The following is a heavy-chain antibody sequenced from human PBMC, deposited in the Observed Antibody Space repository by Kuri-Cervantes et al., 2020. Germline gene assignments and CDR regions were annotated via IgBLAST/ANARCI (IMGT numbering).Heavy chain of an antibody. CDR3: AKVGSGYYFDY. J-gene: IGHJ4*02. D-gene: IGHD3-22*01. Sequence: GGSLRLSCAASGFTFSSYGMHWVRRAPGKGLEWVAVISYDGSNKYYADSVKGRSTISRDNSKNTLYLQMNSLRAEDTAVYYCAKVGSGYYFDYWGQGTLVTVSS. CDR1: GFTFSSYG. V-gene: IGHV3-30*18. CDR2: ISYDGSNK.